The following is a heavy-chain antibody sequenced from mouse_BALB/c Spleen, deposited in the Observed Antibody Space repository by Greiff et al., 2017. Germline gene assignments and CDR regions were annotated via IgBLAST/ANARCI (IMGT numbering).Heavy chain of an antibody. CDR3: ASYGSNEVDY. V-gene: IGHV1-4*02. J-gene: IGHJ2*01. D-gene: IGHD2-10*02. Sequence: QVQLQQSAAELARPGASVKMSCKASGYTFTSYSMHWVNQRPGQGLEWIGYINPSSGYTEYNQKFKDKTTLAADKSSSTAYMQLSSLTSEDSAVYYCASYGSNEVDYWGQGTTLTVSS. CDR1: GYTFTSYS. CDR2: INPSSGYT.